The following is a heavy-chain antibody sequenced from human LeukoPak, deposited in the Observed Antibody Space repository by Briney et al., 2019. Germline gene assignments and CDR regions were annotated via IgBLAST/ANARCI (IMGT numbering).Heavy chain of an antibody. CDR2: IHYSGRT. D-gene: IGHD3-10*01. CDR1: GGSISSGDYY. V-gene: IGHV4-30-4*08. CDR3: ARVRSDGSGTI. Sequence: PSQTLSLTCTVSGGSISSGDYYWSWIRQPPGEGLEWIGYIHYSGRTYYNPSLKSRFPISVDTSKNQFSLKLSSVTAADTAVYFCARVRSDGSGTIWGQGTMVTVSS. J-gene: IGHJ3*02.